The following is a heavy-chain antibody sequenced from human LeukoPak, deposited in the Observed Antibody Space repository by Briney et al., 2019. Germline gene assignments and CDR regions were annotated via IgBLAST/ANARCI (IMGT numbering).Heavy chain of an antibody. CDR1: GYTFTSYG. J-gene: IGHJ4*02. D-gene: IGHD3-10*01. Sequence: ASVKVSCKASGYTFTSYGISWVRQAPGQGHEWIGWIGAYNGNTNYAQKLQGRVTITTDTSTSTAYMELRSLRSDDTAVYYCARLNTMVREVIITGYFDYWGQGTLVTVSS. CDR3: ARLNTMVREVIITGYFDY. CDR2: IGAYNGNT. V-gene: IGHV1-18*01.